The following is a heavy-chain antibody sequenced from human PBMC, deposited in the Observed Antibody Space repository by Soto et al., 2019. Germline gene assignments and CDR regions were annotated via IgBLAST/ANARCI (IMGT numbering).Heavy chain of an antibody. V-gene: IGHV4-30-4*01. CDR1: GGSISSGDYY. CDR2: IYYSGST. J-gene: IGHJ5*02. CDR3: ARKASCISTSCYAGWFDP. D-gene: IGHD2-2*01. Sequence: SETLSLTCTVSGGSISSGDYYWSWIRQPPGKGLEWIGYIYYSGSTYYNPSLKSRVTISVDTSKNQFSLKLSSVTAADTAVYYCARKASCISTSCYAGWFDPWGQGTLVTVSS.